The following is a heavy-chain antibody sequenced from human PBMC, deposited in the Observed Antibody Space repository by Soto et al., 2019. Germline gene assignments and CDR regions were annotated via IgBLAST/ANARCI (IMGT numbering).Heavy chain of an antibody. V-gene: IGHV1-8*01. CDR3: ARSTGFFGVVIIQGWFDP. CDR2: MNPNSGNT. Sequence: QVQLVQSGAEVKKPGASVKVSCKASGYTFTSYDINWVRQATGQGLEWMGWMNPNSGNTGYAQKFQGRVTMTRNTSISTAYMELSSLRSEDTAVYYCARSTGFFGVVIIQGWFDPWGQGTLVTVSS. CDR1: GYTFTSYD. J-gene: IGHJ5*02. D-gene: IGHD3-3*01.